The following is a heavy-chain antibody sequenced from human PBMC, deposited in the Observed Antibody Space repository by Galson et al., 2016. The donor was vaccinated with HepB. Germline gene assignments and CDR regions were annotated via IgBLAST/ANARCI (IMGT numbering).Heavy chain of an antibody. Sequence: SLRLSCAASGFSFRTYSMSWVRQAPGKGLEWVSPISGTSSYIYYADSVKGRITISRDNAKNSLYLQMNSLRAEDTAVYYCARGLVNTIFGVVISYYYIDVWGEGTTVTVSS. D-gene: IGHD3-3*01. CDR3: ARGLVNTIFGVVISYYYIDV. CDR2: ISGTSSYI. CDR1: GFSFRTYS. V-gene: IGHV3-21*01. J-gene: IGHJ6*03.